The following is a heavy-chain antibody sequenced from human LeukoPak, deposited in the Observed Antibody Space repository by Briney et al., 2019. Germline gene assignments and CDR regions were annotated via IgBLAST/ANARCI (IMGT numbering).Heavy chain of an antibody. CDR3: AKARGFCSGGSCYNPFDP. V-gene: IGHV3-23*01. J-gene: IGHJ5*02. Sequence: PGGSLRLSCAASGFSFSSHAMSWVRQAPGEGLEWVSGISGSGGSTYYADSVKGRFTISRDNSKNTLYVQMNSLRAEDTAVYYCAKARGFCSGGSCYNPFDPWGQGTLVTVSS. CDR2: ISGSGGST. D-gene: IGHD2-15*01. CDR1: GFSFSSHA.